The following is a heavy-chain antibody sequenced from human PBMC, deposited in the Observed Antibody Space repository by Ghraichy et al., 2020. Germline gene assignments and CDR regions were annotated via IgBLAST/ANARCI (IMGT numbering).Heavy chain of an antibody. D-gene: IGHD3-16*01. J-gene: IGHJ4*02. CDR2: VYYSGST. Sequence: SETLSLTCTVSGGSISSGDSYWSWIRQPPGKGLEWMGYVYYSGSTYYNPSLKSRLAISVDTSKSQFSLKLSSVTAADRAVYYCARGSSRLWQTPLYYFDDWGQGTLVTVSS. CDR3: ARGSSRLWQTPLYYFDD. V-gene: IGHV4-30-4*01. CDR1: GGSISSGDSY.